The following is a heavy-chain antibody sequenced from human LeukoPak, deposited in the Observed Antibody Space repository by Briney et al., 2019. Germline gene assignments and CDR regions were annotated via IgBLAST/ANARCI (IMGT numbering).Heavy chain of an antibody. D-gene: IGHD3-9*01. CDR2: ISGSGKDT. CDR1: GFTFSNYA. J-gene: IGHJ6*02. CDR3: AKSVDILTMDV. Sequence: GGSLRLSCAASGFTFSNYAMSWVRQAPGKGLEWVSAISGSGKDTSYADSVKGRFTISRDNSKNTPYLQMNSLRAEDTAVYYCAKSVDILTMDVWGQGTTVIVSS. V-gene: IGHV3-23*01.